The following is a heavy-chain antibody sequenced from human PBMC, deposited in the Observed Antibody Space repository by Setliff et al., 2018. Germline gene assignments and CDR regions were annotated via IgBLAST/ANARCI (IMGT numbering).Heavy chain of an antibody. D-gene: IGHD3-22*01. J-gene: IGHJ4*02. V-gene: IGHV1-24*01. CDR2: FDPEDGET. Sequence: GASVKVSCKVSGYTLTELSMHWVRQAPGKGLEWMGGFDPEDGETIYAQKFQGRVTMTEDTSTDTAYMELSSLRSEDTAVYYCARGDSSGYYYVQEVFIDYWGQGTLVTVSS. CDR3: ARGDSSGYYYVQEVFIDY. CDR1: GYTLTELS.